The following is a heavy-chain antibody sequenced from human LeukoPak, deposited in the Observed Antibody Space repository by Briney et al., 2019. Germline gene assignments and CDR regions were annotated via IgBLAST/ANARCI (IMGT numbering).Heavy chain of an antibody. D-gene: IGHD6-6*01. CDR1: GFTFSSYW. Sequence: GGSLRLSCAASGFTFSSYWMSWVRQAPGQGLEWVVNIKQDGSEEVYVDSVKGRFTISRDNAKNSLFLQMNTLRAEDTAVYYCARDPYSSTWSYGMDVWGQGTTVTVSS. CDR3: ARDPYSSTWSYGMDV. CDR2: IKQDGSEE. J-gene: IGHJ6*02. V-gene: IGHV3-7*05.